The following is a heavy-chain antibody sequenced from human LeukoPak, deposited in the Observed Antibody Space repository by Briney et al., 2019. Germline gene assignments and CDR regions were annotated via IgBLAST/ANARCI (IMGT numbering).Heavy chain of an antibody. D-gene: IGHD3-10*01. Sequence: GGSLRLSCAASGFTFDDYAMHWVRQAPGKGLEWVSGISWNSGSIGYADSVKGRFTISRDNAKNSLYLQMNSLRAEDMALYYCAKEAGRGSGATGAFDIWGQGTMVTVSS. CDR3: AKEAGRGSGATGAFDI. CDR1: GFTFDDYA. J-gene: IGHJ3*02. V-gene: IGHV3-9*03. CDR2: ISWNSGSI.